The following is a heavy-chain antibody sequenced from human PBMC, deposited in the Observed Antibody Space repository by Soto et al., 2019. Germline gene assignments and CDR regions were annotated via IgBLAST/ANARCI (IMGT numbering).Heavy chain of an antibody. CDR2: IYYLGST. Sequence: SETLSLTCSVSGGAMSEYFWSWIRQSPGKGLEWIGYIYYLGSTDYNPSLKSRVTISVDTSKRQFSLRLTSVTAADTAVYYCARDGYDGSGSPYPAYWGPGTQVTVSS. V-gene: IGHV4-59*01. CDR3: ARDGYDGSGSPYPAY. J-gene: IGHJ4*02. D-gene: IGHD3-10*01. CDR1: GGAMSEYF.